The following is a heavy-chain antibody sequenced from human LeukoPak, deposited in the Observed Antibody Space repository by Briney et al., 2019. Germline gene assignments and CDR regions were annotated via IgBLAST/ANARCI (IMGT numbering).Heavy chain of an antibody. CDR1: GFTFSGYS. CDR3: VRDPDALDY. Sequence: PGGSLRLSCADSGFTFSGYSMSWVRQAPGKGLEWVSYIRSSGYHIHYAHSVKGRFTISRDNAKSSAYLQMNSLRDEDTAVYYCVRDPDALDYWGQGTLVTVSS. CDR2: IRSSGYHI. V-gene: IGHV3-48*02. J-gene: IGHJ4*02.